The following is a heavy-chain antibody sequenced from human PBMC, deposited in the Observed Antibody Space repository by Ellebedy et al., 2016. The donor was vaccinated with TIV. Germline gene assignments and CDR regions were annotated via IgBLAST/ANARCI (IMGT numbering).Heavy chain of an antibody. CDR2: IYYTGST. CDR3: ARFVDSGDKLDY. V-gene: IGHV4-59*12. CDR1: GDTFTDYY. D-gene: IGHD4-17*01. J-gene: IGHJ4*02. Sequence: SETLSLTXTASGDTFTDYYSAWIRQPPGKGLEWIGFIYYTGSTNYNPPLKSRVTMSVDRTKNQFSLKLSSETAADTAVYYCARFVDSGDKLDYWGQGTLVTVSS.